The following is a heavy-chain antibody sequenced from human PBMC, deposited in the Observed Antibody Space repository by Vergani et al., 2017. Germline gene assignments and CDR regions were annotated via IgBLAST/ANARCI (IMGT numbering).Heavy chain of an antibody. CDR2: IIPIFGTA. Sequence: QVQLVQSGAEVKKTGSSVKVSCKASGGTFSSYAISWVRQAPGQGLEWMGGIIPIFGTANYAQKFQGRVTITADESTSTAYMELSSLRSEDTAVYYCARGGSPSFDYGDYEPSRHKHYFDYWGQGTLVTVSS. V-gene: IGHV1-69*01. CDR1: GGTFSSYA. J-gene: IGHJ4*02. D-gene: IGHD4-17*01. CDR3: ARGGSPSFDYGDYEPSRHKHYFDY.